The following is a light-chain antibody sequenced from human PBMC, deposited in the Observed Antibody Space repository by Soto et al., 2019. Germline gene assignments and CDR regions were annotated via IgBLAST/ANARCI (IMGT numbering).Light chain of an antibody. Sequence: IVLTQSPVTLSLSPGERATLSCRASQTVFNILAWYQHKPGQAPRLLIYNGSTRATGIPVRFSGSGSGTDFNLTISSLEPEDFAVYYCQQSRDWPLTFGGGTKVEI. CDR2: NGS. J-gene: IGKJ4*01. V-gene: IGKV3-11*01. CDR1: QTVFNI. CDR3: QQSRDWPLT.